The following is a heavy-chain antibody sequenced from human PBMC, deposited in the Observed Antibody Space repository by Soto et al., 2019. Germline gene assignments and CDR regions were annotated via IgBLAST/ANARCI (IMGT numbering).Heavy chain of an antibody. D-gene: IGHD4-17*01. CDR2: INHSGST. V-gene: IGHV4-34*01. CDR1: VGPFRRYH. J-gene: IGHJ3*02. Sequence: QEQLQQWGAGLLKPSETLSLTCAVYVGPFRRYHWSWIRQPPGKGLEWIGEINHSGSTNYNPSLKSRVTISVDTSKNQFSLKLNSVTAADTAVYYCARTGVTTEWGAFDIWGQGTTVTVSS. CDR3: ARTGVTTEWGAFDI.